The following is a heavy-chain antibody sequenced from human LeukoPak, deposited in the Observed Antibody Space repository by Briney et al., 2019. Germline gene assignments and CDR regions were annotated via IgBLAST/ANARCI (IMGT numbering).Heavy chain of an antibody. D-gene: IGHD2-8*02. CDR3: ATYRQVLLPFES. CDR1: GFTFSTFA. Sequence: GGSLRLSCAASGFTFSTFAMVWVRQPPGKGLEWVSSIFPSGGEIHYADSVRGRFTISRDNSKSTLSLQMNSLGAEDTAIYYCATYRQVLLPFESWGQGTLVTVSS. J-gene: IGHJ4*02. CDR2: IFPSGGEI. V-gene: IGHV3-23*01.